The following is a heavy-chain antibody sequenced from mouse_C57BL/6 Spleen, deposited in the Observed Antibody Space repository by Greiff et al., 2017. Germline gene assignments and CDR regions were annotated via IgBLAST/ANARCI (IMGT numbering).Heavy chain of an antibody. J-gene: IGHJ4*01. CDR1: GFSLTSYG. D-gene: IGHD1-1*01. Sequence: VQLQESGPGLVAPSQSLSITCTVSGFSLTSYGVHWVRQPPGKGLEWLVVIWSDGSTTYNSALKSSLSISKDNSKSQVFLKMNSLQTDDTAMYYCARHYYYGSSYAMDYWGQGTSVTVSS. CDR2: IWSDGST. V-gene: IGHV2-6-1*01. CDR3: ARHYYYGSSYAMDY.